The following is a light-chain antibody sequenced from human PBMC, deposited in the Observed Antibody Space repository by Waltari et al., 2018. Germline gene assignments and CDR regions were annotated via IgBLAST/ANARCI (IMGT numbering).Light chain of an antibody. V-gene: IGLV3-21*04. CDR2: YDR. CDR1: NIGTYS. Sequence: SYVVTQSPSVSVAPGETATITCGGANIGTYSVHWYQQKAGQAPVLVIFYDRDRPSGIPDRFTGSNSGNTATLTISRVEAGDEARYYCHVWHPHVDPGVFGTGTEVTVL. CDR3: HVWHPHVDPGV. J-gene: IGLJ1*01.